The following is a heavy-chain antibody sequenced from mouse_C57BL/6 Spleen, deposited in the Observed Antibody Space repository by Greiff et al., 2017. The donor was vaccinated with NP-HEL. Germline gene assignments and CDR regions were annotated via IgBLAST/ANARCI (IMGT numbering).Heavy chain of an antibody. Sequence: QVQLKQPGAELVMPGASVKLSCKASGYTFTSYWMHWVKQRPGQGLEWIGEIDPSDSYTNYNQKFKGKSTLTVDKSSSTAYMQLSSLTSEDSAVYYCARVYYYGSSYFDYWGQGTTLTVS. V-gene: IGHV1-69*01. CDR2: IDPSDSYT. CDR1: GYTFTSYW. D-gene: IGHD1-1*01. CDR3: ARVYYYGSSYFDY. J-gene: IGHJ2*01.